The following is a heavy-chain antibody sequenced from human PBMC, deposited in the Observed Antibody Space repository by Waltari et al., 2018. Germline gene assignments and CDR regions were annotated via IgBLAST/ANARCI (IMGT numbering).Heavy chain of an antibody. J-gene: IGHJ4*02. CDR2: ISGSGGST. D-gene: IGHD6-19*01. Sequence: EVQLVESGGGLVQPGGSLRLSCAASGFTFSSYAMIWVRQAPGKGLGWVSVISGSGGSTYYADSVKGRFTISRDNSKNTLYLQMNSLRAEDTAVYYCARPRRLAIPWSYFDYWGQGTLVTVSS. CDR1: GFTFSSYA. CDR3: ARPRRLAIPWSYFDY. V-gene: IGHV3-23*04.